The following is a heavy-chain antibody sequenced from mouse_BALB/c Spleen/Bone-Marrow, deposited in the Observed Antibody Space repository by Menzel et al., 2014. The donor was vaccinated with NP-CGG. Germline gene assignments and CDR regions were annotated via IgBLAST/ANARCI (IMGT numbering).Heavy chain of an antibody. CDR1: GYTFTSYC. Sequence: QVQLQQSGAEVVRPGASVKLSCKASGYTFTSYCMHWVKLRPGQGSEWIGVINPNNGDTNYNEKFKRKATLTVDKSSSTAYMQLSSLTSEDSAVYYCTNYGYDWGQGTTLTVSS. V-gene: IGHV1S16*01. CDR3: TNYGYD. CDR2: INPNNGDT. D-gene: IGHD1-2*01. J-gene: IGHJ2*01.